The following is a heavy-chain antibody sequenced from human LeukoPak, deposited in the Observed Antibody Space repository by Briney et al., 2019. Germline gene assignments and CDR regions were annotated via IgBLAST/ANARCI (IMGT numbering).Heavy chain of an antibody. CDR1: GFTFSSYA. Sequence: GGSLRLSCAASGFTFSSYAMSWVRQAPGKGLEWVSAISGSGGSTYYADSVKGRFTISRDNSQSTLYLQMSSLRPEDTAVYYCARDHEGYSSSWYLPAFDYWGQGTLVTVSS. D-gene: IGHD6-13*01. J-gene: IGHJ4*02. V-gene: IGHV3-23*01. CDR2: ISGSGGST. CDR3: ARDHEGYSSSWYLPAFDY.